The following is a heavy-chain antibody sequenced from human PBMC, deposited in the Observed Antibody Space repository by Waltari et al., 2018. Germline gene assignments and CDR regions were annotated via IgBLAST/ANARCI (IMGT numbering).Heavy chain of an antibody. V-gene: IGHV4-38-2*01. CDR1: GYSISSGYY. CDR2: IYHSGST. J-gene: IGHJ6*03. Sequence: QVQLQESGPGLVKPSETLSLTCAVSGYSISSGYYWGWIRQPPGKGLEWIGSIYHSGSTYYNPSLKSRVTISVDTSKNQFSLKLSSVTAADTAVYYCARVYSSSFDYYYYYMDVWGKGTTVTVSS. D-gene: IGHD6-13*01. CDR3: ARVYSSSFDYYYYYMDV.